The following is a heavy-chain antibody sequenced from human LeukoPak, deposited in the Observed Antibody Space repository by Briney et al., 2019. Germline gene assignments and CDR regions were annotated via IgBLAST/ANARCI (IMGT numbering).Heavy chain of an antibody. D-gene: IGHD6-13*01. J-gene: IGHJ3*02. CDR2: INAGNGNT. CDR1: GYTFTSYA. CDR3: ARDHGSSKEDDAFDI. Sequence: ASVKVSCKASGYTFTSYAMHWVRQAPGQRPEWMGWINAGNGNTKYSQKFQDRVTITSDTSASTAYMELSSLRSEDTAVYYCARDHGSSKEDDAFDIWGQGTMVTVSS. V-gene: IGHV1-3*01.